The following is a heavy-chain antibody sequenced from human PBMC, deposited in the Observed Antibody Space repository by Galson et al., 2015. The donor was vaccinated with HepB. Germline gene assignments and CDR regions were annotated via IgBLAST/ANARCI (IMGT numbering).Heavy chain of an antibody. J-gene: IGHJ5*02. D-gene: IGHD3-10*01. CDR3: ARCATYYGSGSYYTS. Sequence: SLRLSCAASGFTFSSYGMHWVRQAPGKGLEWVAVIWYDGSNKYYADSVKGRFTISRDNSKNTLYLQMNSLRAEDTAVYYCARCATYYGSGSYYTSWGQGTLVTVSS. V-gene: IGHV3-33*08. CDR1: GFTFSSYG. CDR2: IWYDGSNK.